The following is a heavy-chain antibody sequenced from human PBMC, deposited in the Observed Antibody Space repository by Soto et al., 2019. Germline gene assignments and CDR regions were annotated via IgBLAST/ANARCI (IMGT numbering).Heavy chain of an antibody. V-gene: IGHV4-61*01. CDR1: GGSVSSGSYY. D-gene: IGHD5-18*01. CDR3: AGTLKPVMVTPSGYPQRSFDY. J-gene: IGHJ4*02. Sequence: SETLSLTCTVSGGSVSSGSYYWSWIRQPPGKGLEWMGYIYYSGSTNYNPSLKSRVTISVDTSRNQFSLQLTSVTAADTAVYYCAGTLKPVMVTPSGYPQRSFDYWGQGALVTVSS. CDR2: IYYSGST.